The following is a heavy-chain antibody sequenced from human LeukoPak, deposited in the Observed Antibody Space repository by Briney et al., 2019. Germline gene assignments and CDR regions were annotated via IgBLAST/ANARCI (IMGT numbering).Heavy chain of an antibody. J-gene: IGHJ4*02. CDR1: GGSISSGGYY. CDR3: ARVADGYLHFDY. CDR2: IYHSGST. D-gene: IGHD5-24*01. Sequence: SETLSLTCTVSGGSISSGGYYWSWIRQPPGKGLEWIGYIYHSGSTYYNPSLKSRVIISVDRSKNQFSLKLSSVTAADTAVYYCARVADGYLHFDYWGQGTLVTVSS. V-gene: IGHV4-30-2*01.